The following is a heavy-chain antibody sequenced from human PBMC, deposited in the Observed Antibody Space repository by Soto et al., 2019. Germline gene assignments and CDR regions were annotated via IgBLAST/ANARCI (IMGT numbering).Heavy chain of an antibody. J-gene: IGHJ4*02. CDR2: IYYSGST. CDR3: ARDLSGGSSWYEFES. Sequence: PSETLSLTCSVSGGSISSYYWSWIRQPPGKGRECIGYIYYSGSTYYNPSLKSRLTISVDKSKNQFSLQLRTVTAADTXIYYGARDLSGGSSWYEFESSDQVTLLTVSS. CDR1: GGSISSYY. D-gene: IGHD6-13*01. V-gene: IGHV4-59*12.